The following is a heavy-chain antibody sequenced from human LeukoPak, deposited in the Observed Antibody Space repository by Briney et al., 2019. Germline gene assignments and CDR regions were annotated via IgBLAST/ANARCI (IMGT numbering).Heavy chain of an antibody. CDR2: ISSSSSYI. J-gene: IGHJ4*02. V-gene: IGHV3-21*01. D-gene: IGHD1-26*01. CDR3: ARDSQVGATLFDY. Sequence: PGGSLRLSCAASGFTFSSYSMSWVRQAPGKGLEWVSSISSSSSYIYYADSVKGRFTISRDNAKNSLYLQMNSLRAEDTAVYYCARDSQVGATLFDYWGQGTLVTVSS. CDR1: GFTFSSYS.